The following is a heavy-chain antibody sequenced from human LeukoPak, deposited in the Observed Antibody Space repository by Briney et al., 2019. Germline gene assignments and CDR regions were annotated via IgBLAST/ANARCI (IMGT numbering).Heavy chain of an antibody. CDR1: GYTFTSYA. CDR2: ISAYNGNT. Sequence: ASVKVSCRASGYTFTSYAMHWVRQAPGQGLEWMGWISAYNGNTNYAQKLQGRVTMTTDTSTSTVYMELRSLRSDDTAVYYCARESYCSSTSCYSDYYYYGMDVWGQGTTVTVSS. V-gene: IGHV1-18*01. D-gene: IGHD2-2*01. J-gene: IGHJ6*02. CDR3: ARESYCSSTSCYSDYYYYGMDV.